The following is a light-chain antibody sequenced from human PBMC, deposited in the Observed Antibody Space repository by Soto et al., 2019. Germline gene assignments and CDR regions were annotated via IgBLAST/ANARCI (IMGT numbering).Light chain of an antibody. V-gene: IGLV1-40*01. CDR2: GNV. CDR3: QSYDSSLGFV. Sequence: QSVLTQPPSVSGAPGQRVTLSCIGSSSSIGADHDVHWYQQLPGTAPKLLIYGNVNRPSGVPDRFSGSKSGASAALAITGXXXXXXXXXYCQSYDSSLGFVFGTGTQLTV. J-gene: IGLJ1*01. CDR1: SSSIGADHD.